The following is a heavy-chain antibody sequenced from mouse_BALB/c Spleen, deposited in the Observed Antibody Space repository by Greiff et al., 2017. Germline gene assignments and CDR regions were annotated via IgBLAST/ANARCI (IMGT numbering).Heavy chain of an antibody. CDR2: ISYSGST. CDR1: GYSITSDYA. V-gene: IGHV3-2*02. D-gene: IGHD2-1*01. J-gene: IGHJ4*01. CDR3: ARGVTTRGRGYYYAMDY. Sequence: EVMLVESGPGLVKPSQSLSLTCTVTGYSITSDYAWNWIRQFPGNKLEWMGYISYSGSTSYNPSLKSRISITRDTSKNQFFLQLNSVTTEDTATYYCARGVTTRGRGYYYAMDYWGQGTSVTVSS.